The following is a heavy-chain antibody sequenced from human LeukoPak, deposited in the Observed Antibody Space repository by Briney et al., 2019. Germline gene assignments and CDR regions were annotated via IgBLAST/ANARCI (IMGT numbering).Heavy chain of an antibody. D-gene: IGHD2-15*01. V-gene: IGHV3-48*01. Sequence: GGSLRLSCAASGFTFSDYHINWVRQAPGKGLEWLSYISSTSTSMNYADSVRGRFAISRDNAKNSLYLQMNSLRAEDTAVYYCARDGYYAFDIWGQGTMVTVSS. CDR2: ISSTSTSM. CDR1: GFTFSDYH. J-gene: IGHJ3*02. CDR3: ARDGYYAFDI.